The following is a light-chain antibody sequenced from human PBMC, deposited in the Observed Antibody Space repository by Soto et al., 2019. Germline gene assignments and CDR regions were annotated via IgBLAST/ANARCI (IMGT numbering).Light chain of an antibody. CDR1: QSISTW. Sequence: DIQMTQSPSTLSASVGDRVTITCRASQSISTWLAWYQQKPGTAPKLLIYKASSLQSGVPSRFSGSGSGTEFTLTISSXQPDDFATYYCQQYVRAFRSFGQGTKVDIK. CDR3: QQYVRAFRS. J-gene: IGKJ1*01. CDR2: KAS. V-gene: IGKV1-5*03.